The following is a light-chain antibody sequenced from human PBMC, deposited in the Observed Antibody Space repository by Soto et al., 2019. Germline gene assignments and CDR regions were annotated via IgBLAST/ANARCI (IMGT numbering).Light chain of an antibody. CDR1: QSISND. CDR2: AAS. CDR3: QQCSDWPPIT. V-gene: IGKV3-11*01. Sequence: EIVLTQSPVTLSLSPGERATLSCRASQSISNDLGWYQQRPGQPPRLLIYAASNRAPGIPARFSGSGSGIGFTLTISSLEPEDFAVYYCQQCSDWPPITFGQGTRLEIK. J-gene: IGKJ5*01.